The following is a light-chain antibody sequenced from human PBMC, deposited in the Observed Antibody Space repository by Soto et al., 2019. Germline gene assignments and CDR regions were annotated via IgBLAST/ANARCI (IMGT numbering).Light chain of an antibody. Sequence: EIVLTQSPGTLSLSPGERDTLSCRASQSVSSIYLAWYQQKPGQAPRLVIYAASSRATGIPDRFSGSGSGTDFTLTISRVEPEDFAVYYCQQYSRSPQKMYTFGQGTKLEIK. V-gene: IGKV3-20*01. CDR1: QSVSSIY. J-gene: IGKJ2*01. CDR3: QQYSRSPQKMYT. CDR2: AAS.